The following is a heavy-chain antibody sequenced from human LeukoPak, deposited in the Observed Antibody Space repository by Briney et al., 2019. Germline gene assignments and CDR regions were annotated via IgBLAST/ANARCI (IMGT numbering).Heavy chain of an antibody. CDR2: INPNSGGT. V-gene: IGHV1-2*02. D-gene: IGHD3-9*01. Sequence: ASVKVSSKASGYTFTGYYMHWVRQAPGQGLEWMGWINPNSGGTNYAQKFQGRVIMTRDTSISTAYMELSRLRSDDTAVYYCANVRYFDWLSTEYYFDYWGQGTLVTVSS. CDR3: ANVRYFDWLSTEYYFDY. CDR1: GYTFTGYY. J-gene: IGHJ4*02.